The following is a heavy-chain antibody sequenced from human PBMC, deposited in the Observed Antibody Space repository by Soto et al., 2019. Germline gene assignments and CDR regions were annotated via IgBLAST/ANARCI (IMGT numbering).Heavy chain of an antibody. CDR3: AKGIHVMVVPGTAYFDS. Sequence: DVLLSASGGGLVHPGGSLRVSCAASGFTFNNYAMNWVRQIPGQGLEWVSSISGNAGSTWYADSVKGRFTISRDNSQGTVSLQMSSLRADDTAIYYCAKGIHVMVVPGTAYFDSWGRGTLVTVSS. D-gene: IGHD2-21*02. V-gene: IGHV3-23*01. CDR1: GFTFNNYA. CDR2: ISGNAGST. J-gene: IGHJ4*02.